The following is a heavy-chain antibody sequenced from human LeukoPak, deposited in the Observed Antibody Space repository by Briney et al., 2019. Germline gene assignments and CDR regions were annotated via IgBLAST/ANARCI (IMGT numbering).Heavy chain of an antibody. D-gene: IGHD3-3*01. J-gene: IGHJ6*02. Sequence: SETLSLTCTVSGGSISSSSYYWGWIRQPPGKGLEWIGSIYCSGSTYYNPSLKSRVTISVDTSKNQFSLKLSSVTAADTAVYYCARGITIFGVDHYYYYGMDVWGQGTTVTVSS. CDR1: GGSISSSSYY. V-gene: IGHV4-39*01. CDR3: ARGITIFGVDHYYYYGMDV. CDR2: IYCSGST.